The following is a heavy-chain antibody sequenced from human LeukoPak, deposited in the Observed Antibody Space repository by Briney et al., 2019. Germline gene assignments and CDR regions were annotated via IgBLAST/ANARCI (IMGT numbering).Heavy chain of an antibody. Sequence: GGSLRLSCAASGFTFSSYAMSWVRQAPGKGLEWVSAISGSGGSTYYADSVKGRFTISRDNSKNTLYLQMNSLRAEDTAVYYCAKDLGYSSSWYAQKFDYWGQGTLVAVSS. V-gene: IGHV3-23*01. CDR3: AKDLGYSSSWYAQKFDY. J-gene: IGHJ4*02. CDR2: ISGSGGST. CDR1: GFTFSSYA. D-gene: IGHD6-13*01.